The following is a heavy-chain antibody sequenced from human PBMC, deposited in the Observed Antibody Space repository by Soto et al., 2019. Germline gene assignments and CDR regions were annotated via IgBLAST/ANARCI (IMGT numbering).Heavy chain of an antibody. CDR3: AREVVIAVRSNGFDI. CDR2: IYYSGST. CDR1: GGSISSGDYY. V-gene: IGHV4-30-4*01. D-gene: IGHD6-19*01. J-gene: IGHJ3*02. Sequence: SETLSLTCTVSGGSISSGDYYWSWIRQPPGKGLEWIGYIYYSGSTYYNPSLKGRVTISLDTSKNQFSLKLSSVTAADTAVYYCAREVVIAVRSNGFDIWGQGTMVTVSS.